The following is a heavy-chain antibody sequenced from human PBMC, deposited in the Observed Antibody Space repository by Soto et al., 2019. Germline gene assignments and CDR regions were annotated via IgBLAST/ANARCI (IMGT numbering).Heavy chain of an antibody. V-gene: IGHV1-3*01. CDR2: INAGNGNT. J-gene: IGHJ2*01. D-gene: IGHD3-16*01. CDR1: GYTFTSYA. CDR3: ARGVDSWLIPHGAFDL. Sequence: ASVKVSCKASGYTFTSYAMHWVRQAPGQRLEWMGWINAGNGNTKYSQKFQGRVTITRDTSASTAYMELSSLRSEDTAVYYCARGVDSWLIPHGAFDLWGRGTLVTVSS.